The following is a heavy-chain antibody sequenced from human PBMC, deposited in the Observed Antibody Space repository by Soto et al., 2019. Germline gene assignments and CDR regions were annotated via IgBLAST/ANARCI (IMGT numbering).Heavy chain of an antibody. Sequence: SVKVSCKASGCTFSSYAISWVRQAPGQGLEWMGGIIPIFGTANYAQKFQGRVTITADESTSTAYMELSSLRSEDTAVYYCARVRDCTNGVCHYNNWFDPWGQGTLVTVSS. CDR2: IIPIFGTA. D-gene: IGHD2-8*01. CDR3: ARVRDCTNGVCHYNNWFDP. CDR1: GCTFSSYA. V-gene: IGHV1-69*13. J-gene: IGHJ5*02.